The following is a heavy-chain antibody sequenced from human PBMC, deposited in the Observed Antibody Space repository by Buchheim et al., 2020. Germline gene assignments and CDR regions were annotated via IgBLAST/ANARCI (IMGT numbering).Heavy chain of an antibody. CDR3: ARDYNFWSGYLAY. J-gene: IGHJ4*02. CDR1: GFTFSSYW. CDR2: IKQDGSEK. Sequence: EVQLVESGGGLVQPGRSLRLSCAASGFTFSSYWMTWVRQAPGKGLEWVANIKQDGSEKHYVDSVKGRFTISRDNAKNALYLQMNSLRAEDTAVYYCARDYNFWSGYLAYWGQGTL. D-gene: IGHD3-3*01. V-gene: IGHV3-7*01.